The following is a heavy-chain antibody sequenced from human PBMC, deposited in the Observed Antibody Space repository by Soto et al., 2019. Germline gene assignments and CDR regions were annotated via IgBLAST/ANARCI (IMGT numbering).Heavy chain of an antibody. Sequence: QAQLVQSGAEVKKPGASVNVSCKASGYDYVTYAITWVRQRPGQGLEWMGWISTLNGNTNYAQNFQGRVTMTTDTSTRIFHWEMRILRSDDTAFYYCERRVHVWLPDYYGMDVWGQGTTFTVCS. CDR3: ERRVHVWLPDYYGMDV. CDR1: GYDYVTYA. CDR2: ISTLNGNT. D-gene: IGHD1-1*01. V-gene: IGHV1-18*01. J-gene: IGHJ6*02.